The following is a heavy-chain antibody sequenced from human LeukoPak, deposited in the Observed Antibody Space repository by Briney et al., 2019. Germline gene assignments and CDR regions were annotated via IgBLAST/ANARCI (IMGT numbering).Heavy chain of an antibody. CDR1: GYTFTAYY. J-gene: IGHJ4*02. V-gene: IGHV1-2*02. Sequence: ASVKVSCKASGYTFTAYYMHWVRQAPGQGLEWMGWINPNSGGTNYAQKFQGRVTMTRDTSLSTAYMELSRLRSDDAAVYYCARTPELAAAGTNFDYWGQGTLVTVSS. D-gene: IGHD6-13*01. CDR3: ARTPELAAAGTNFDY. CDR2: INPNSGGT.